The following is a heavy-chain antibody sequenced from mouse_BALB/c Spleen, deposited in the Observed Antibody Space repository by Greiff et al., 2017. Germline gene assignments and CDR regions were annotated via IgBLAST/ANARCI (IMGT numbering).Heavy chain of an antibody. Sequence: VQLHQSGPELVRPGESVKISCKGSGYTFTDYAMHWVKQSHAKSLEWIGVISIYYDNTNYNQKFKGKATMTVDKSSSTAYMELARLTSEDSAIYYCARSGYDYDGAAYWGQGTLVTVSA. CDR3: ARSGYDYDGAAY. D-gene: IGHD2-4*01. J-gene: IGHJ3*01. CDR2: ISIYYDNT. V-gene: IGHV1-67*01. CDR1: GYTFTDYA.